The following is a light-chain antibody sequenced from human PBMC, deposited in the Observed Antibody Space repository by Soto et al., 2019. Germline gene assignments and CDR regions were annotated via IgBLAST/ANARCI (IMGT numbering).Light chain of an antibody. CDR3: QQYNSYSPIT. CDR1: QSISSW. CDR2: KAS. V-gene: IGKV1-5*03. J-gene: IGKJ5*01. Sequence: DIQTTQSPSTLSASVGDRVTITCRASQSISSWLAWYQQKPGKAPKLLIYKASSLESGVPSRFSGSGSGTEFTLTISSLQPDDFATYYCQQYNSYSPITFGQGTRLEI.